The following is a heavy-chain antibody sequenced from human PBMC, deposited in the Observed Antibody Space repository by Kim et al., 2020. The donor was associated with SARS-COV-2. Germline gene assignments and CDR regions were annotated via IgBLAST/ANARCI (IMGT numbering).Heavy chain of an antibody. D-gene: IGHD1-20*01. Sequence: SLKGRVTISVDTSKNQLSLKLSAVTAADTAVYYCARGIITGTTGPYYFDYWGQGTLVTVSS. J-gene: IGHJ4*02. CDR3: ARGIITGTTGPYYFDY. V-gene: IGHV4-34*13.